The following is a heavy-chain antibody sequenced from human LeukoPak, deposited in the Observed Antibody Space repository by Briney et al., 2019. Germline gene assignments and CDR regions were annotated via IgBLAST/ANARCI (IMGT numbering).Heavy chain of an antibody. CDR1: GGSISSYY. V-gene: IGHV4-59*08. Sequence: SETLSLTCTVSGGSISSYYWSWIRQPPGKGLEWIGYIYYSGSTNYNPSLKSRVTISVDTSKNQFSLKLSSVTAADTAVYYCARGVYYDSSGYYDAFDIWGQGTMVTVSS. J-gene: IGHJ3*02. D-gene: IGHD3-22*01. CDR3: ARGVYYDSSGYYDAFDI. CDR2: IYYSGST.